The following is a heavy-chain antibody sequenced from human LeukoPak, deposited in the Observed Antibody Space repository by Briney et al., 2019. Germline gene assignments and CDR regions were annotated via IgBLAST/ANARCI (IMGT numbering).Heavy chain of an antibody. CDR1: VGSISSGDYY. CDR3: ARVGTMVRGVLYYYYYGMDV. CDR2: IYYSGCT. J-gene: IGHJ6*04. D-gene: IGHD3-10*01. Sequence: PSETLSLTCTVSVGSISSGDYYWSWIRQPPGKGLEWIGYIYYSGCTYYNPSLKSRVTISVDTSKNQFSLKLSSVTAADTAVYYCARVGTMVRGVLYYYYYGMDVWGKGTTVTVSS. V-gene: IGHV4-30-4*01.